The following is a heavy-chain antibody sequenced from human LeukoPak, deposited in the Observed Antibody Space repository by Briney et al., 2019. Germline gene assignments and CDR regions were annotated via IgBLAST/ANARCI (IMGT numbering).Heavy chain of an antibody. V-gene: IGHV4-34*01. CDR2: INHSGST. CDR3: ARGGGSSWDGYFDC. D-gene: IGHD6-13*01. J-gene: IGHJ4*02. Sequence: SETLSLTCAVYGGSFSGYYWSWIRQPPGKGLEWIGEINHSGSTNYNPSLKSRVTISADTSKNQFSLKLNSVTAADTAVYYCARGGGSSWDGYFDCWGQGTLVTVSS. CDR1: GGSFSGYY.